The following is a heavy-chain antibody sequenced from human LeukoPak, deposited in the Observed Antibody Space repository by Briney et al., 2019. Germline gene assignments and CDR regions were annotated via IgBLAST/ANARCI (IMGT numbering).Heavy chain of an antibody. D-gene: IGHD3-22*01. CDR3: AGITMIVVVTHAFDI. Sequence: PSETLSLTCTVSGGSISSYYWSWIRQPPGKGLEWIGSIYYSGSTYYNPSLKSRVTISVDTSKNQFSLKLSSVTAADTAVYYCAGITMIVVVTHAFDIWGQGTMVTVSS. CDR1: GGSISSYY. V-gene: IGHV4-59*05. CDR2: IYYSGST. J-gene: IGHJ3*02.